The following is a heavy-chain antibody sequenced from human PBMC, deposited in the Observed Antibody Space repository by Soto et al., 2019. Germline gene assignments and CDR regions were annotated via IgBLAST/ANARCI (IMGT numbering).Heavy chain of an antibody. CDR3: ARSRDWEHYYYGMDV. CDR2: VIPIYGTS. D-gene: IGHD1-1*01. Sequence: QVQLVQSGAEVKKPGSSVKVSCKASGGTFSSYALNWVRQAPGQGLEWMGGVIPIYGTSNYAQKFQGRVTITADKSTSTAYMEVSSLRFEDTAVYYCARSRDWEHYYYGMDVWGQGTTVIVSS. V-gene: IGHV1-69*14. J-gene: IGHJ6*02. CDR1: GGTFSSYA.